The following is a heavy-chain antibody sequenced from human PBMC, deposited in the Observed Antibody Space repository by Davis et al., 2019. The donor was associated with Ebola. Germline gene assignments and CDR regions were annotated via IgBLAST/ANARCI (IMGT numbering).Heavy chain of an antibody. CDR3: ARDWGYYGSGSYLDYGMDV. D-gene: IGHD3-10*01. CDR1: GFTVSSNY. J-gene: IGHJ6*02. CDR2: IYSGGST. Sequence: GESLKISCAASGFTVSSNYMSWVRQAPGKGLEWVSVIYSGGSTYYADSVKDRFTISRDNSKNTLYLQMNSLRAEDTAVYYCARDWGYYGSGSYLDYGMDVWGQGTTVTVSS. V-gene: IGHV3-66*01.